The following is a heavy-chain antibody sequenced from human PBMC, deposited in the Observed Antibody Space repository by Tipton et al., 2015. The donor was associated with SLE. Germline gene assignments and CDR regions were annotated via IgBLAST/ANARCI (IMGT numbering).Heavy chain of an antibody. D-gene: IGHD6-13*01. V-gene: IGHV3-74*01. CDR3: AGVTIAAAVYNYGMDV. CDR1: GFTFSNAW. CDR2: IYFDGSSA. Sequence: SLRLSCAASGFTFSNAWMHWVRQPPGKGLVWVSRIYFDGSSANYADSVKGRFTISRDNSKNTLYLQMNSLRAEDTAVYYCAGVTIAAAVYNYGMDVWGQGTTVTVSS. J-gene: IGHJ6*02.